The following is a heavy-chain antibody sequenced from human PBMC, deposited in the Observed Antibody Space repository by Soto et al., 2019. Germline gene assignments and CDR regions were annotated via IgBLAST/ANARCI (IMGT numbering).Heavy chain of an antibody. J-gene: IGHJ6*02. CDR3: ARSNSSSSFIRYYYGMDV. V-gene: IGHV1-69*13. Sequence: GASVKVSCKASGGTFSSYAISWVRQAPGQGLEWMGGIIPIFGTANYAQKFQGRVTITADESTSTAYMELSSLRSEDTAVYYCARSNSSSSFIRYYYGMDVWGQGTTVTVSS. CDR1: GGTFSSYA. CDR2: IIPIFGTA. D-gene: IGHD6-6*01.